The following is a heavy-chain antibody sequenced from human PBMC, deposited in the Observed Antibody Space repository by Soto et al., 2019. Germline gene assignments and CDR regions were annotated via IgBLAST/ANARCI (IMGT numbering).Heavy chain of an antibody. J-gene: IGHJ6*02. V-gene: IGHV4-39*01. CDR1: GGSISSSSYY. D-gene: IGHD3-3*01. CDR3: ARRDLEQYGMDV. CDR2: IYYSGST. Sequence: QLQLQESGPGLVKPSETLSLTCTVSGGSISSSSYYWGWIRQPPGKGLEWIGSIYYSGSTYYNPSLKSRVTISADTSKNQFSLKLSSVTAADTAVYYCARRDLEQYGMDVWGQGTTVTVSS.